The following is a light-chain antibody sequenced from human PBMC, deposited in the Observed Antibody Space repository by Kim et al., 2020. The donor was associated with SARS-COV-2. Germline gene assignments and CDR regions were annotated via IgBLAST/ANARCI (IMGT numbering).Light chain of an antibody. J-gene: IGLJ1*01. CDR1: NIGTYS. Sequence: SYELTQPPSVSVAPGQTATITCGGNNIGTYSVHWYQQKPGQAPVLVIYYDRDRPSGIPERFSGSHSGDTATLTISRVDAGDEADYYCQVWDSNIDHYVFGSGTKVTVL. V-gene: IGLV3-21*01. CDR2: YDR. CDR3: QVWDSNIDHYV.